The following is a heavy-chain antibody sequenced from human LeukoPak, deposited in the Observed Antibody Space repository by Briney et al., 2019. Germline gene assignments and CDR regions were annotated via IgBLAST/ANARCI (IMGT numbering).Heavy chain of an antibody. J-gene: IGHJ4*02. Sequence: GGSLRLSCAASGFTFSSYAMSWVRQAPGKGLEWVSAISGSGGSTYYADSVKGRFTISRDNSKNTLYLQMTSLRDEDTAVYYCAKDQVDCSSSSCYERGFGYWGQGTLVTVSS. CDR3: AKDQVDCSSSSCYERGFGY. CDR1: GFTFSSYA. CDR2: ISGSGGST. D-gene: IGHD2-2*01. V-gene: IGHV3-23*01.